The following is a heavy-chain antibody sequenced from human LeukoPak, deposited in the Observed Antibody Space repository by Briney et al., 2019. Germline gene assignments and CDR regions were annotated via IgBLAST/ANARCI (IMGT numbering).Heavy chain of an antibody. CDR1: GRSISSGGYY. D-gene: IGHD1-14*01. Sequence: SETLSLTCTLSGRSISSGGYYWSWIRQPPGKGLEWIGYIYHSGSTYYNPSLKSRVTISVDRSKNQFSLKLSSVTAADTAVYYCARVTHWFDPWGQGTLVTVSS. CDR2: IYHSGST. J-gene: IGHJ5*02. V-gene: IGHV4-30-2*01. CDR3: ARVTHWFDP.